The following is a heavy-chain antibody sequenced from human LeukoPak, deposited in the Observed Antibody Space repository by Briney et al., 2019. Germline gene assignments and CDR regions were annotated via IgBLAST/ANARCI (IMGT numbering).Heavy chain of an antibody. CDR1: GFTFSSYT. V-gene: IGHV3-23*01. J-gene: IGHJ4*02. CDR3: AKDYPLDY. Sequence: GGSLRLSCAASGFTFSSYTMNWVRQAPGKGLEWVSAISGSGGSTYYADSVKGRFTISRDNSRNTLYLQMNSLRVEDTAIYYCAKDYPLDYWGQGTLVTVSS. CDR2: ISGSGGST.